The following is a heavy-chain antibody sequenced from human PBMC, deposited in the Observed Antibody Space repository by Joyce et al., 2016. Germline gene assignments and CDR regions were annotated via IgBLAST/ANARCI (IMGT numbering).Heavy chain of an antibody. CDR3: TRGTEVATSPFDY. J-gene: IGHJ4*02. V-gene: IGHV3-11*05. CDR1: GFTFSDYY. CDR2: ISSSDSYS. D-gene: IGHD5-12*01. Sequence: QVQLVESGGGFVKPGGSLRLSCAASGFTFSDYYMSWIRQAPGKGREWLSYISSSDSYSQSADSVKGRFTISRDNAKNSLYLQMNSLRADDTAVYYCTRGTEVATSPFDYWGRGILVTVSS.